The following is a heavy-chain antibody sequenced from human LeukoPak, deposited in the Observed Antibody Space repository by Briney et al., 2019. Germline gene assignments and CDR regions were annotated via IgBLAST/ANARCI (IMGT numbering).Heavy chain of an antibody. J-gene: IGHJ6*02. V-gene: IGHV1-2*02. CDR1: GYTFTDYY. CDR2: INPNSGGT. CDR3: ARDHCTSSGCYEYYYYGMDV. D-gene: IGHD2-2*01. Sequence: ASVTVSCKASGYTFTDYYIHWVRQAPGQGLEWMGWINPNSGGTNSAQKFQGRVTMTRDTSVSTAYMELSRLRSDDTAVYYCARDHCTSSGCYEYYYYGMDVWGQGTTVTVSS.